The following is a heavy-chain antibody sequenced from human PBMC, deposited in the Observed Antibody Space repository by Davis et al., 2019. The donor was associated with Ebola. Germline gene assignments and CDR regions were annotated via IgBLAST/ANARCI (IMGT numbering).Heavy chain of an antibody. CDR2: ISYDGSNK. CDR3: ARARGPGIAAAGTGFDP. CDR1: GFTFSSYA. V-gene: IGHV3-30-3*01. D-gene: IGHD6-13*01. Sequence: PGGSLRLSCAASGFTFSSYAMHWVRQAPGKGLEWVAVISYDGSNKYYADSVKGRFTISRDNSKNTLYLQMNSLRAEDTAVYYCARARGPGIAAAGTGFDPWGQGTLVTVSS. J-gene: IGHJ5*02.